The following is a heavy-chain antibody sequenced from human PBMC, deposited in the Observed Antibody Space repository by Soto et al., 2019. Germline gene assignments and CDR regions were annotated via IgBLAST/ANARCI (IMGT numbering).Heavy chain of an antibody. V-gene: IGHV3-66*02. Sequence: GGSLRLSCAASGFTVGTNYMTWVRQAPGKGLEWVSVIYAGGSRYYADSVKGRFTISRDNSKNTVYLQMNSLRPEDTAVYYCARDRSMIVVVPGYWGQGTLVTVSS. J-gene: IGHJ4*02. CDR2: IYAGGSR. CDR1: GFTVGTNY. D-gene: IGHD3-22*01. CDR3: ARDRSMIVVVPGY.